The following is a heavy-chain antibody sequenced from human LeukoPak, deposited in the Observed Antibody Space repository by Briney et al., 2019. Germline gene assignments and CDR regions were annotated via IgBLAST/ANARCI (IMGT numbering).Heavy chain of an antibody. CDR3: ATRTNSKRVTGTFDY. CDR1: GGTFSSYA. Sequence: ASVKVSCKASGGTFSSYAISWVRQAPGQGLEWMGGIIPILGTANYAQKFQGRVTITADESTSTAYMDLSSLRSEDTAVYYCATRTNSKRVTGTFDYWGQGTLVTVSS. V-gene: IGHV1-69*13. CDR2: IIPILGTA. D-gene: IGHD1-7*01. J-gene: IGHJ4*02.